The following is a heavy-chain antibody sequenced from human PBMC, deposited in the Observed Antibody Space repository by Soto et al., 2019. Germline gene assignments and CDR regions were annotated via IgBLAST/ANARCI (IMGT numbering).Heavy chain of an antibody. CDR2: INSDESST. D-gene: IGHD3-16*01. J-gene: IGHJ5*02. CDR3: ARSKATFGKNWFDP. CDR1: GFTISSYW. V-gene: IGHV3-74*01. Sequence: GGSLRLSCAASGFTISSYWMHWVRQAPGKGLVWVSRINSDESSTDYADSVKGRFTISRDNAKNTLYLQMNSLRAEDTALYYCARSKATFGKNWFDPWGQGTLVTVSP.